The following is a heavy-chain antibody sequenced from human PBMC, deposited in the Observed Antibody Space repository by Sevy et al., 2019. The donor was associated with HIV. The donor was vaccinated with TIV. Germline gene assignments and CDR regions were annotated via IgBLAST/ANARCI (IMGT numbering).Heavy chain of an antibody. Sequence: GGSLRLSCAASGFTFSSYAMSWVRQAPGKGLEWVSAISGSGGSTYYADSVKGRFTISRDNSKNTLYLQMNSLRAEDTAVYYGAKDHALLWFGEFYYFDYWGQGTLVTVSS. J-gene: IGHJ4*02. D-gene: IGHD3-10*01. CDR3: AKDHALLWFGEFYYFDY. V-gene: IGHV3-23*01. CDR2: ISGSGGST. CDR1: GFTFSSYA.